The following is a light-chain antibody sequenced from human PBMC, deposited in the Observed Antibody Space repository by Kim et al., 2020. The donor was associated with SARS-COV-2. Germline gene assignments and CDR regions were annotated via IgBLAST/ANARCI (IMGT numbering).Light chain of an antibody. CDR2: AAS. CDR3: LHDYNYPLT. J-gene: IGKJ1*01. Sequence: ASVGERVTITGRASTGIGDELGWYQQKSGQAPKLLISAASSLRSGVPSRFSGSRSGTEFTLIISGLQPEDFATYFCLHDYNYPLTFGQGTKVDIK. CDR1: TGIGDE. V-gene: IGKV1-6*01.